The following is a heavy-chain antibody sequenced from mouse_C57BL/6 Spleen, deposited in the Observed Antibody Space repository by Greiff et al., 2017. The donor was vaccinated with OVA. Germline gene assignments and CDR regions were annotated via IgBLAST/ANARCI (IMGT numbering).Heavy chain of an antibody. J-gene: IGHJ3*01. CDR1: GFTFSSYG. CDR3: ARHEEGTPFAY. V-gene: IGHV5-6*01. CDR2: ISSGGSYT. D-gene: IGHD2-14*01. Sequence: EVQGVESGGDLVKPGGSLKLSCAASGFTFSSYGMSWVRQTPDKRLEWVATISSGGSYTYYPDSVKGRFTISRDNAKNTLYLQMSSLKSEDTAMYYCARHEEGTPFAYWGQGTLVTVSA.